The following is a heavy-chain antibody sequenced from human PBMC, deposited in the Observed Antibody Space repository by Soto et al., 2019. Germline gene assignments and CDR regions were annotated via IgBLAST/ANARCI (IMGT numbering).Heavy chain of an antibody. CDR2: INPNSGGT. Sequence: QVQLVQSGAEVKKPGASVKVSCKASGYTFTGYYMHWVRQAPGQGLEWMGSINPNSGGTNYAQKFQGWVTMTRDTSISTAYMELSRLRSDDTAVYYCARGHAYSSSWYHSNWFDPWGQGTLVTVSS. J-gene: IGHJ5*02. CDR3: ARGHAYSSSWYHSNWFDP. V-gene: IGHV1-2*04. D-gene: IGHD6-13*01. CDR1: GYTFTGYY.